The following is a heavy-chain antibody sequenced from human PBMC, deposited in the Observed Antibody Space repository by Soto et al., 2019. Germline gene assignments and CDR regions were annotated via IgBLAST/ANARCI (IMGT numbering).Heavy chain of an antibody. Sequence: PGESLKISCKVSGYSFTSYWIGWVRQMPGKGLEWMGIIYPGDSDTRYSPSFQGQVTISADKSISTAYLQWSSLKASDTAMYYCARTYYYDSSGYTNYGMDVWGQGTTVTVSS. CDR3: ARTYYYDSSGYTNYGMDV. J-gene: IGHJ6*02. V-gene: IGHV5-51*01. CDR1: GYSFTSYW. CDR2: IYPGDSDT. D-gene: IGHD3-22*01.